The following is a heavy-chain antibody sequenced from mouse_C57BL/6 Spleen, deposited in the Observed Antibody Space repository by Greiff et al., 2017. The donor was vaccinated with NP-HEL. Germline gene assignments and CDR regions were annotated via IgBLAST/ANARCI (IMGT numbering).Heavy chain of an antibody. CDR2: INPGSGGT. Sequence: VQLQQSGAELVRPGTSVKVSCKASGYAFTNYLIEWVKQRPGQGLEWIGVINPGSGGTNYNEKFKGKATLTADKSSSTAYMQLSSLTSEDSAVNFFARDGWLRACFAYWGQGTLVTVSA. CDR1: GYAFTNYL. J-gene: IGHJ3*01. CDR3: ARDGWLRACFAY. D-gene: IGHD2-2*01. V-gene: IGHV1-54*01.